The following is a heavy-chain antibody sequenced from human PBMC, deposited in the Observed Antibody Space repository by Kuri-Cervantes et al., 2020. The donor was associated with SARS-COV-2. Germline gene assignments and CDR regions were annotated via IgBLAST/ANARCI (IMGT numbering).Heavy chain of an antibody. V-gene: IGHV3-30*04. CDR2: ISYDGSNK. J-gene: IGHJ4*02. CDR1: GFTFSSYA. D-gene: IGHD3-22*01. Sequence: GESLKISCAASGFTFSSYAMHWVRQAPGKGLEWVAVISYDGSNKYYADSVKGRFTISRDNSKNTLYLQMNSLRAEDTAVYYCARPEYYYDSSGYYDYWGQGTLVTVSS. CDR3: ARPEYYYDSSGYYDY.